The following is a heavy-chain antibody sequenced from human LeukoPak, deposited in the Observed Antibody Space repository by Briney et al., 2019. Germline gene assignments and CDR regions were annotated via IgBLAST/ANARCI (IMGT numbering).Heavy chain of an antibody. CDR3: AKAVGSGLGVVVPAAKWGGLLFDY. V-gene: IGHV3-23*01. J-gene: IGHJ4*02. CDR2: ISGSGGST. CDR1: GFTFSSYA. D-gene: IGHD2-2*01. Sequence: PGGSLRLSCAASGFTFSSYAMSWVRQAPGKGLEWVSAISGSGGSTYYADSVKGRFTISRDNSKNTLYLQMNSLRAEDTAVYYCAKAVGSGLGVVVPAAKWGGLLFDYWGQGTLVTVSS.